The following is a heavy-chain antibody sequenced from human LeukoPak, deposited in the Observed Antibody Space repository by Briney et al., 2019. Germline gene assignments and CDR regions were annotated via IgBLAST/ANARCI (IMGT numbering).Heavy chain of an antibody. J-gene: IGHJ4*02. CDR1: GFTFSSYW. D-gene: IGHD3-22*01. CDR3: ARDDSTGYHYFDY. Sequence: GGSLRLSCAASGFTFSSYWMSWVRQAPGKGLERVANINQDGSEKYYADSVRGRFTVSRDNAKKSLYLQMNSLRVEDTAVYYCARDDSTGYHYFDYWGQGTLLTVSS. CDR2: INQDGSEK. V-gene: IGHV3-7*01.